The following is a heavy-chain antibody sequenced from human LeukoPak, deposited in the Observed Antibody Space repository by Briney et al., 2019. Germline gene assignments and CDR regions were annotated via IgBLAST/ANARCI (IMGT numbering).Heavy chain of an antibody. CDR1: GFTFSSSA. J-gene: IGHJ4*02. D-gene: IGHD4-17*01. Sequence: GGSLRLSCAASGFTFSSSAMNWVRQAPGKGLEWISYISGDGTTIYYADSVKGRFTISRDNAKNSLYLQMNSLRAEDTAVYYCAGHYGANDHWGQGPLVTVSS. CDR3: AGHYGANDH. CDR2: ISGDGTTI. V-gene: IGHV3-48*03.